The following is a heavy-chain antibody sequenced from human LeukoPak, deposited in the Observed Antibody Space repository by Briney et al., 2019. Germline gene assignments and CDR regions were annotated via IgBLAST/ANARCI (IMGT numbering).Heavy chain of an antibody. J-gene: IGHJ5*02. CDR2: ISAYNGNT. D-gene: IGHD4-11*01. Sequence: ASVKVSCKASGYTFTSYGISWVRQAPGQGLEWMGWISAYNGNTNYAQKLQGRVTMTTETSTSTAYMELRSLRSDDTAVYYCARDGFPTRVTPNWFDPWGQGTLVTVSS. CDR1: GYTFTSYG. CDR3: ARDGFPTRVTPNWFDP. V-gene: IGHV1-18*01.